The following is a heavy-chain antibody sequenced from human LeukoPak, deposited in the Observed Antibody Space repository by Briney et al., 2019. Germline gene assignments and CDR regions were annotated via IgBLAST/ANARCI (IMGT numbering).Heavy chain of an antibody. V-gene: IGHV3-30*18. J-gene: IGHJ4*02. D-gene: IGHD2-2*01. CDR2: ISYDGSNK. CDR1: GFTFSSYG. Sequence: GGSLRLSCAASGFTFSSYGMHWVRQAPGKGLEWVAVISYDGSNKYYADSVKGRFTISRDNSKNTLYLQMNSLRAEDTAVYYCAKDVPLGYCSNTNCYPDYWGQGTLVTVSS. CDR3: AKDVPLGYCSNTNCYPDY.